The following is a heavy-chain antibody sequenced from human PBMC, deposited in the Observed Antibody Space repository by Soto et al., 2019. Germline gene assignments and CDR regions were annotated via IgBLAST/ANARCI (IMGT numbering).Heavy chain of an antibody. J-gene: IGHJ4*02. CDR3: AREYYGLLTGYYTDY. CDR1: GFPFSSYW. CDR2: ISGDGVTT. D-gene: IGHD3-9*01. V-gene: IGHV3-74*01. Sequence: EVQLVESGGDLVQRGGSLRLSCAASGFPFSSYWMHWVRHTPGKGLDWVARISGDGVTTYYAHSVTGRFTVSRDNAKHSLSLQISGLRAEDTAVYYCAREYYGLLTGYYTDYWGQGTLVSVSS.